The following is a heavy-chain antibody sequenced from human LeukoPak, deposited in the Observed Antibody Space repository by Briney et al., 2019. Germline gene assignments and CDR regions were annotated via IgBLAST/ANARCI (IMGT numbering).Heavy chain of an antibody. Sequence: GGSLRLSCAASGFIFSSYGMHWVRQPPGKGLEWVAFIRSDGSDKYYVDSVKGRFTISRDNSKNTLWLQMNSLRAEDTAVYYCARDYGDYGRQIWGQGTMVTVSS. V-gene: IGHV3-30*02. CDR1: GFIFSSYG. CDR2: IRSDGSDK. J-gene: IGHJ3*02. CDR3: ARDYGDYGRQI. D-gene: IGHD4-17*01.